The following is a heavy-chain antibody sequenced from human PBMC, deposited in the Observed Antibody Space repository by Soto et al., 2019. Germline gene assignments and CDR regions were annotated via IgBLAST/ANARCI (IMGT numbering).Heavy chain of an antibody. CDR3: AQGMLGDWYFDL. Sequence: QLQLEESGPGLVKPSETLSLICTVSGVSISSSSYYWGWIRQPPGKGLEWIGNMYSSGSTYYNPSRRSRVTISVDSSKNRFSLRLNAVTAAETSVYYCAQGMLGDWYFDLWGRGTLVTVSS. CDR2: MYSSGST. V-gene: IGHV4-39*01. CDR1: GVSISSSSYY. J-gene: IGHJ2*01. D-gene: IGHD3-10*01.